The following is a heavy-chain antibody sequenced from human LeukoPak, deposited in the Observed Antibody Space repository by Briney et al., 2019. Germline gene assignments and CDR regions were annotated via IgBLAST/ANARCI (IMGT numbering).Heavy chain of an antibody. J-gene: IGHJ6*03. Sequence: QAGRSLRLSCAASGFSFDDYAMHWVRQAPGKGLEWISGITWNSGSIGYADSVKGRFTISRDNAKNSLYLQMDSLRAEDTALYYCAKGTQTLYYYYYYYMDVWGKGTTVTVSS. CDR1: GFSFDDYA. V-gene: IGHV3-9*01. D-gene: IGHD1-7*01. CDR2: ITWNSGSI. CDR3: AKGTQTLYYYYYYYMDV.